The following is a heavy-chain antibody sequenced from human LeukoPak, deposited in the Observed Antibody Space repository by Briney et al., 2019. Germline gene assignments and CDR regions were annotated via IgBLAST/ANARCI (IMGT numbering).Heavy chain of an antibody. J-gene: IGHJ4*02. CDR2: IYYSGST. V-gene: IGHV4-31*03. D-gene: IGHD3-10*01. CDR1: GGSISSGGYY. Sequence: SETLSLTCTVSGGSISSGGYYWSWIRQHPGKGLEWIGYIYYSGSTYYNPSLKSRVTISVDTSKNQFSLKLSSVTAADTAVYYCASHPTGLTPIPIYGSTTFDYWGQGTLVTVSS. CDR3: ASHPTGLTPIPIYGSTTFDY.